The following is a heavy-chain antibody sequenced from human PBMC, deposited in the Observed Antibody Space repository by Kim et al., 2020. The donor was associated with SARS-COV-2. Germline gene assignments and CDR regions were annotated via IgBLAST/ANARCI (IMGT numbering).Heavy chain of an antibody. V-gene: IGHV4-39*01. J-gene: IGHJ4*02. CDR3: ARRYSSSHPGRRNFDY. D-gene: IGHD6-13*01. CDR2: IYYSGST. CDR1: GGSISSSSYY. Sequence: SETLSLTCTVSGGSISSSSYYWGWIRQPPGKGLEWIGSIYYSGSTYYNPSLKSRVTISVDTSKNQFSLKLSSVTAADTAVYYCARRYSSSHPGRRNFDYWGQGTLVTVSS.